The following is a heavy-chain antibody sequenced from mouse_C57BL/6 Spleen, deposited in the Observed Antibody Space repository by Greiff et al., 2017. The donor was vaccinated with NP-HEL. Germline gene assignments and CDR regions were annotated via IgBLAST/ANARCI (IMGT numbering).Heavy chain of an antibody. CDR1: GYTFTDYN. J-gene: IGHJ1*03. CDR2: INPNNGGT. CDR3: AHITTVVDWYFDV. V-gene: IGHV1-22*01. D-gene: IGHD1-1*01. Sequence: EVQLQQSGPELVKPGASVKMSCKASGYTFTDYNMHWVKQSHGKSLEWIGYINPNNGGTSYNQKFKGKATLTVNKSSSTAYMELRSLTSEDSAVYYCAHITTVVDWYFDVWGTGTTVTVSS.